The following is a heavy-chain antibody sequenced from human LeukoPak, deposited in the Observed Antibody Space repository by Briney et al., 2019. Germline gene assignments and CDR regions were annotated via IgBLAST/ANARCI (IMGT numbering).Heavy chain of an antibody. V-gene: IGHV3-53*01. D-gene: IGHD6-19*01. J-gene: IGHJ3*01. CDR1: GFTVSGSY. CDR3: ARLVVDSHAFDV. CDR2: LYSVGTI. Sequence: PGGSLRLSCAASGFTVSGSYMSWIRQAPGKGLEWVSILYSVGTIYYADSVKGRFTISRDNSKNTLYLQMNSLRVGGAAVYYCARLVVDSHAFDVWGQGTMVTVSS.